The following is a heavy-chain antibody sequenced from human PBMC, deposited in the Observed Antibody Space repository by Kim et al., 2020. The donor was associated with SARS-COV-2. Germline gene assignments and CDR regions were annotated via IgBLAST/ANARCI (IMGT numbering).Heavy chain of an antibody. CDR2: IYYSGST. CDR1: GGSISSYY. D-gene: IGHD3-22*01. Sequence: SETLSLTCTVSGGSISSYYWSWIRQPPGKGLEWIGYIYYSGSTNYNPSLKSRVTISVDTSKNQFSLKLSSVTAADTAVYYCARDAQYYYDSAEGDAFDIWGQGTMVTVSS. V-gene: IGHV4-59*01. J-gene: IGHJ3*02. CDR3: ARDAQYYYDSAEGDAFDI.